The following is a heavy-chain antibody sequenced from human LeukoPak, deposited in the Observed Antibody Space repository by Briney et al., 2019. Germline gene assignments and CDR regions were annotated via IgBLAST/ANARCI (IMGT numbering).Heavy chain of an antibody. CDR1: GFTFSSYS. V-gene: IGHV3-48*01. CDR3: ARDPGRWSVKHRGIDY. J-gene: IGHJ4*02. Sequence: PGGSLRLSCAASGFTFSSYSMNWVRQAPGKGLEWVSYISSSSSTIYYADSVKGRFTISRDNAKNSLYLQMNSLRAEDTAVYYCARDPGRWSVKHRGIDYWGQGTLVTVSS. CDR2: ISSSSSTI. D-gene: IGHD1-26*01.